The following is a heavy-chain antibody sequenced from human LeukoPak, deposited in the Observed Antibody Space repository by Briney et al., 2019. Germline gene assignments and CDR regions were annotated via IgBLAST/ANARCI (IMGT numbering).Heavy chain of an antibody. CDR3: AVLEMATIES. J-gene: IGHJ4*02. Sequence: SETLSLTCTVSGGSISIYYWSWIRQPPGKGLEWIGYIYYSGSTNYNPSLKSRVTISVDTSKNQFSLKLSSVTAADTAVYYCAVLEMATIESWGQGTLVTVSS. CDR2: IYYSGST. D-gene: IGHD5-24*01. CDR1: GGSISIYY. V-gene: IGHV4-59*08.